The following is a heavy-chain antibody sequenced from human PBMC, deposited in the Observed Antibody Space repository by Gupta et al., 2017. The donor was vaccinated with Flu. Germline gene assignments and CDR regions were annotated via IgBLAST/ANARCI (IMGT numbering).Heavy chain of an antibody. D-gene: IGHD2-2*01. CDR3: ARASITYIVVVPAANHWFDP. V-gene: IGHV4-34*01. CDR2: INHSGST. J-gene: IGHJ5*02. Sequence: GLEWIGEINHSGSTNYNPSLKSRVPISVDTSKNQFSLKLSSVTAADTAVYYCARASITYIVVVPAANHWFDPWGQGTLVTVSS.